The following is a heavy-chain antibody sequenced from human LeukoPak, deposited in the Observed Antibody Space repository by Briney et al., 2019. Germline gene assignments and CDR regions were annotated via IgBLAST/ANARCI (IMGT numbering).Heavy chain of an antibody. CDR1: GFNFSNYW. V-gene: IGHV3-74*01. D-gene: IGHD3-16*02. Sequence: PGGSLRLSCTASGFNFSNYWMHWVRHAPGKGLVWVSRLNTGGNSTIYADSVKGRFTISRDNAKNTLYLQMNSLRAEDTAVYYCARAPTRELRLGELSPRGFDYWGQGTLVTVSS. J-gene: IGHJ4*02. CDR3: ARAPTRELRLGELSPRGFDY. CDR2: LNTGGNST.